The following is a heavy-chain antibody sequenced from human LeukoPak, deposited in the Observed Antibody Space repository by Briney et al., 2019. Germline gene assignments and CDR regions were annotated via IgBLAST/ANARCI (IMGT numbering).Heavy chain of an antibody. Sequence: ASVKVSCKASGYTFTSYDISWVRQATGQGLEWMGWMNPNSGNAGYAQRFQGRVTMTRNNSISTAYMELTSLRSEDTAVYYCARDGGPRSDFDYWGQGTLVTVSS. CDR1: GYTFTSYD. CDR3: ARDGGPRSDFDY. D-gene: IGHD1-26*01. J-gene: IGHJ4*02. CDR2: MNPNSGNA. V-gene: IGHV1-8*01.